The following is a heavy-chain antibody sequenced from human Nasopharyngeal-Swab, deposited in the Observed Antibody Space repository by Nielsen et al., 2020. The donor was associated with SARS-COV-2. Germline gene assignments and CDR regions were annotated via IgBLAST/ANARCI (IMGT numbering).Heavy chain of an antibody. J-gene: IGHJ3*02. CDR2: VSSSGSYI. CDR1: GFTLADYY. Sequence: GGSLRLSCVASGFTLADYYMNWVRQAPGKGLEWVSSVSSSGSYISYADSLKGRFTISRDNVKNTLYLQMNSLRAEDTAVYYCARSRTDYGGTWYDAFDIWGQGTLVTVSS. V-gene: IGHV3-21*06. CDR3: ARSRTDYGGTWYDAFDI. D-gene: IGHD4/OR15-4a*01.